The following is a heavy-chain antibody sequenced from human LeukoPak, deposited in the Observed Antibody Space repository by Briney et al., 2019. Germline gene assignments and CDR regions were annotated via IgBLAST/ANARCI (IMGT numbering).Heavy chain of an antibody. D-gene: IGHD6-13*01. CDR3: ARDPLYSSSWSKRVY. CDR1: GFTFSSYW. CDR2: IKQDGSEK. Sequence: GGSLRLSCAASGFTFSSYWMSWVRQAPGKGLEWVANIKQDGSEKYYVDSVKGRFTISRDNAKNSLYLQMNSLRAEDTAVYYCARDPLYSSSWSKRVYWGQGTLVTVSS. J-gene: IGHJ4*02. V-gene: IGHV3-7*01.